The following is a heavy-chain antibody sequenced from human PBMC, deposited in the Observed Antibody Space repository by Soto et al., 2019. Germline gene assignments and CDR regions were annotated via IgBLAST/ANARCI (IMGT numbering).Heavy chain of an antibody. Sequence: GGSLRLYCAAAGFTFSDSTMNWVRQAPGKGLEWVSAISYSGVSTHYSDSVKGRFTISRDISRNSLYLQMNSLRAEDTAVYYCAKDDINSGSYFDSWGQGT. J-gene: IGHJ4*02. CDR1: GFTFSDST. D-gene: IGHD7-27*01. V-gene: IGHV3-23*01. CDR3: AKDDINSGSYFDS. CDR2: ISYSGVST.